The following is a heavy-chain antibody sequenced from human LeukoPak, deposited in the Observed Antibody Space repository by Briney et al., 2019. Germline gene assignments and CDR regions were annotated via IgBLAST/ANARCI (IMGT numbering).Heavy chain of an antibody. Sequence: PGGSLTLPCAASGFTFRLYSMNWVRQAPGKGLEWLSYIRSTDGAIAYADSVKGRFTISRDDAKNSLYLQMNSLRDEDTAVYYCARDRDWAFDYWGQGTLITVSS. CDR3: ARDRDWAFDY. CDR2: IRSTDGAI. J-gene: IGHJ4*02. CDR1: GFTFRLYS. V-gene: IGHV3-48*02. D-gene: IGHD3-9*01.